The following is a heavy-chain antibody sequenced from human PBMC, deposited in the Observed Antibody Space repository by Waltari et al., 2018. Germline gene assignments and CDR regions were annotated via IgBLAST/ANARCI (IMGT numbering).Heavy chain of an antibody. J-gene: IGHJ2*01. CDR1: GGSISSYY. CDR3: ARMEVVAHLENNWYFDL. Sequence: QVQLQESGPGLVKPSETLSLTCTVSGGSISSYYWSWIRQPPGKGLEWIGYIYYSGSTNYTPSREIRVTISVYTSKNQFALKLSSVNAADTAVYYCARMEVVAHLENNWYFDLWGRGTLVTVSS. V-gene: IGHV4-59*01. D-gene: IGHD2-15*01. CDR2: IYYSGST.